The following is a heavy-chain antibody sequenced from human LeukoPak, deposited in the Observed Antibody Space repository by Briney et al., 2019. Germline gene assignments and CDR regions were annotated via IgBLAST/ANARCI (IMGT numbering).Heavy chain of an antibody. J-gene: IGHJ4*02. CDR3: ATRRVGATFDY. CDR1: GGSVNSGSSY. V-gene: IGHV4-61*01. Sequence: SEALSLTCTVSGGSVNSGSSYWSWIRQPPGKGLEWIGCISYSGSTNYNPSLRSRVTMSLDTSKNQFSLTLSSVTAADTAVYFCATRRVGATFDYWGQGTLVTVSS. CDR2: ISYSGST. D-gene: IGHD1-26*01.